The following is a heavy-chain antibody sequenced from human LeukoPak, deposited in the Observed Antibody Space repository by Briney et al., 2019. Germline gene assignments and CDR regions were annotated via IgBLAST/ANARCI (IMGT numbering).Heavy chain of an antibody. D-gene: IGHD2-15*01. CDR1: GYTFTGYY. CDR3: ARGYCSGGSCYPSDYYYYMDV. J-gene: IGHJ6*03. CDR2: INAGNGNT. Sequence: ASVKVSCKASGYTFTGYYMHWVRQAPGQRLEWMGWINAGNGNTKYSQEFQGRVTITRDTSASTAYMELSSLRSEDMAVYYCARGYCSGGSCYPSDYYYYMDVWGKGTTVTVSS. V-gene: IGHV1-3*03.